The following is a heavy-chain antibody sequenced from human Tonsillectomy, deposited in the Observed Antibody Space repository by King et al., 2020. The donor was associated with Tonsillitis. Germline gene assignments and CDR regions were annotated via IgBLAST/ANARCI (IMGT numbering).Heavy chain of an antibody. CDR1: GFSFTSYE. Sequence: VQLVESGGGLVQPGGSLRLSCAASGFSFTSYEMNWVRQAPGKGLEWSSYISWSGTTIYYPDSVKGRFTISRDNAKNSLYLQMKSLRAEDTAVYYCARPFGVVPHDAFDIWGQGTMVTVSS. CDR3: ARPFGVVPHDAFDI. CDR2: ISWSGTTI. V-gene: IGHV3-48*03. J-gene: IGHJ3*02. D-gene: IGHD3-3*01.